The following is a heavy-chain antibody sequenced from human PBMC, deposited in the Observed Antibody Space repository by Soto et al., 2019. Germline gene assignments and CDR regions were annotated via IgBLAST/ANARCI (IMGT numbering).Heavy chain of an antibody. Sequence: GGSLRLSCAASGFTFSSYWMSWVRQAPGKGLEWVANIKQDGSEKYYVDSVKGRFTISRDNAKNSLYLQMNSLRAEDTAVYYCARDPWDYIWGSYRTYLSFDYWGQGTLVTVSS. D-gene: IGHD3-16*02. J-gene: IGHJ4*02. V-gene: IGHV3-7*01. CDR1: GFTFSSYW. CDR3: ARDPWDYIWGSYRTYLSFDY. CDR2: IKQDGSEK.